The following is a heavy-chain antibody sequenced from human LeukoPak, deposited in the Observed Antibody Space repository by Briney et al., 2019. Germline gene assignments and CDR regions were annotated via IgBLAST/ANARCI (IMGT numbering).Heavy chain of an antibody. CDR1: GFTFSSYW. CDR2: TKQDGSEK. J-gene: IGHJ4*02. D-gene: IGHD2-15*01. CDR3: ARGRGSLGYCSGGSCYFDY. V-gene: IGHV3-7*03. Sequence: PGGSLRLSCAASGFTFSSYWMSWVRQAPGKGLEWVANTKQDGSEKYYVDSVKGRFTISRDNAKNSLYLQMNSLRAEDTAVYYCARGRGSLGYCSGGSCYFDYWGQGTLVTVSS.